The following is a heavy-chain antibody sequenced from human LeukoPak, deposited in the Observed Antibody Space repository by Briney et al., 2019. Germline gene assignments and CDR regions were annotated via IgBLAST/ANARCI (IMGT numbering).Heavy chain of an antibody. CDR3: ARGRGGNWVSDWYFDL. V-gene: IGHV4-30-4*01. CDR2: IYYSGST. J-gene: IGHJ2*01. Sequence: PSQTLSLTCTVSGGSISSGDYYWSWIRQSPGKGLEWIGYIYYSGSTYYNPSLKSRVTISVDTSKNQFSLKLSSVTAADTAVYYCARGRGGNWVSDWYFDLWGRGTLVTVSS. CDR1: GGSISSGDYY. D-gene: IGHD4-23*01.